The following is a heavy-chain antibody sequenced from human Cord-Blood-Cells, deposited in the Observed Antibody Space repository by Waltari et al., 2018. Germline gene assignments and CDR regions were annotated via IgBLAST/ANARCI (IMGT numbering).Heavy chain of an antibody. Sequence: QVQLVESGGGVVQPGRSLRLSCAASGFTFSSYGMHWVRQAPGKGLEWVAFISYDGSNEYYADSVKGRFTISRDNSKNTLYLQMNSLRAEDTAVYYCAKDAPTGSPFDYWGQGTLVTVSS. D-gene: IGHD1-1*01. J-gene: IGHJ4*02. CDR1: GFTFSSYG. V-gene: IGHV3-30*18. CDR2: ISYDGSNE. CDR3: AKDAPTGSPFDY.